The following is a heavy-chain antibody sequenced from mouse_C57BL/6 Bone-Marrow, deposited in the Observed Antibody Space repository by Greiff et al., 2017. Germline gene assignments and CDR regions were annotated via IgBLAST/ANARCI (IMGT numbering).Heavy chain of an antibody. CDR1: GYTFTDYY. J-gene: IGHJ4*01. CDR2: IGPGCGST. Sequence: VQLQQSGAALVKPGASVKISCKASGYTFTDYYINWVKQRPGQGLEWIGKIGPGCGSTYYHEKFKGKATLTADKSSSTAYMQLSSRASEGSAVYYCARVGGIYWGQGTSVTVSS. V-gene: IGHV1-77*01. CDR3: ARVGGIY.